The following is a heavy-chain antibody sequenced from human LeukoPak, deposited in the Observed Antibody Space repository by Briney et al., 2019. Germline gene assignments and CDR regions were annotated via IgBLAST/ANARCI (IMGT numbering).Heavy chain of an antibody. J-gene: IGHJ4*02. V-gene: IGHV5-51*01. CDR2: IYPGDSDT. CDR1: GYRFTSYW. Sequence: GESLKISCKGSGYRFTSYWIGWVRQMPGKGLEWMGMIYPGDSDTRYSPSFQGQVTISADKSISTAYLQWSSLKAQDTAMYYCARHGLGKFIPYSSGWREDHWGQGTLVPVSS. CDR3: ARHGLGKFIPYSSGWREDH. D-gene: IGHD6-19*01.